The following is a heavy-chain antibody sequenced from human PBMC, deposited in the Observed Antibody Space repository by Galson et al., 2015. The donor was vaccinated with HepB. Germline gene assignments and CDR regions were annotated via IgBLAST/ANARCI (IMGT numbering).Heavy chain of an antibody. D-gene: IGHD1-26*01. V-gene: IGHV3-49*03. CDR1: GFTFGDYA. CDR2: IRSKAYGGTT. J-gene: IGHJ6*02. CDR3: TRDPRGSCWGFGV. Sequence: SLRLSCAASGFTFGDYAMSWFRQAPGKGLEWVGFIRSKAYGGTTEYAASVKGRFTISRDDSKSIAYLQMNSLKTEDTAVYYCTRDPRGSCWGFGVWGQGTTVTVSS.